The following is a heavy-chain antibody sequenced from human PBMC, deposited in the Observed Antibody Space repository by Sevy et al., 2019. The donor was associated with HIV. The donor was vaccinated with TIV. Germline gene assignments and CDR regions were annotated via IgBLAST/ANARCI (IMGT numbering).Heavy chain of an antibody. J-gene: IGHJ6*03. V-gene: IGHV1-69*13. CDR3: ARGTSGYDFGDYYYYMDV. D-gene: IGHD5-12*01. Sequence: ASVKVSCKTSGGTLSRYAISWVRQAPGQGLEWMGGIVPVFVTPNYAQKFQGGVNITADESTNTAYMELTSLRSEDTAVYYCARGTSGYDFGDYYYYMDVWGKGTTVTVSS. CDR2: IVPVFVTP. CDR1: GGTLSRYA.